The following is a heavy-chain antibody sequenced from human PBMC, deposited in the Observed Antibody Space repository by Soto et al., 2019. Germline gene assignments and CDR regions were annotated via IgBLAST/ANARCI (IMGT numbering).Heavy chain of an antibody. CDR2: INHSGST. J-gene: IGHJ5*02. D-gene: IGHD2-15*01. V-gene: IGHV4-34*01. CDR3: AREGGYCSGGSCYNWFDP. CDR1: GGSFSGYY. Sequence: SETLSLTYAVYGGSFSGYYWSWIRQPPGKGLEWIGEINHSGSTNYNPSLKSRVTISVDTSKNQFSLKLSSVTAADTAVYYCAREGGYCSGGSCYNWFDPWGQGTLVTVSS.